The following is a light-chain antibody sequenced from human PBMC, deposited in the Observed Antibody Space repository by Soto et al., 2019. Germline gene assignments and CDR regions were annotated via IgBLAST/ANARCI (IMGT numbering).Light chain of an antibody. CDR1: QSVSSSY. V-gene: IGKV3-20*01. Sequence: EIVLTQSPGTLSLSPGERATLSCRASQSVSSSYLAWYQQKPGQAPRLLIYGASSRATGIPDRFSGSGSGTDFTLTINRPEPEDFAVYYCQQYGSSPPWTFGQGTKVEIK. CDR2: GAS. J-gene: IGKJ1*01. CDR3: QQYGSSPPWT.